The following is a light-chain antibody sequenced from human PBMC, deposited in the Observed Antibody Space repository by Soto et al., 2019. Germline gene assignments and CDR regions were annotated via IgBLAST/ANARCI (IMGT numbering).Light chain of an antibody. J-gene: IGKJ5*01. CDR1: QTINNN. CDR2: GAS. V-gene: IGKV3-15*01. Sequence: VITQARATLYVSPGERATLSCRASQTINNNVAWYQLKDGQVPRLVIYGASTRATDIPARFSGSGSGTEFTLTISSLQPEDFATYYCQQASSFPPTFGQGTRLEIK. CDR3: QQASSFPPT.